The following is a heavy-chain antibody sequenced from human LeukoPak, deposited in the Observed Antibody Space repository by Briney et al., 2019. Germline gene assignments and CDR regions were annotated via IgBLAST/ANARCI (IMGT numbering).Heavy chain of an antibody. CDR2: IYSGGST. Sequence: PGGSLRLSCAASGFTVSSNYMSWVRQAPGKGLEWVSVIYSGGSTYYADSVKGRFTISRDNSKNTLYLQMNSLRAEDTAVYYCVRAFWIGFHFDSWGQGTLVTVSS. CDR3: VRAFWIGFHFDS. D-gene: IGHD3-3*01. J-gene: IGHJ4*02. CDR1: GFTVSSNY. V-gene: IGHV3-53*01.